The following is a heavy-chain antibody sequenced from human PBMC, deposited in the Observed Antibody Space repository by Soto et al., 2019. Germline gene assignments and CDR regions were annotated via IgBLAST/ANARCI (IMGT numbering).Heavy chain of an antibody. CDR2: IWNDGTNK. V-gene: IGHV3-33*01. Sequence: QVQLVESGGGVVQPGRSRRLSCAAAGFTFSSYAMHWVRQAPVKVLEWVAVIWNDGTNKYYADSVKGRLTISRDNSKTTMYLQMNILRAEDTAVYYCARDNWNYVSAFDIWGQVTMVTVAS. CDR1: GFTFSSYA. D-gene: IGHD1-7*01. J-gene: IGHJ3*02. CDR3: ARDNWNYVSAFDI.